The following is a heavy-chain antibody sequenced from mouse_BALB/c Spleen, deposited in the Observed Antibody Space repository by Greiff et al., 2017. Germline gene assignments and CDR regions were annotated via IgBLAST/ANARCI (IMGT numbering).Heavy chain of an antibody. J-gene: IGHJ4*01. Sequence: EVKLQESGPSLVKPSQTLSLTCSVTGDSITSGYWNWIRKFPGNKLEYMGYISYSGSTYYNPSLKSRISITRDTSKNQYYLQLNSVTTEDTATYYCARYGDYDVHAMDYWGQGTSVTVSS. CDR3: ARYGDYDVHAMDY. V-gene: IGHV3-8*02. D-gene: IGHD2-4*01. CDR2: ISYSGST. CDR1: GDSITSGY.